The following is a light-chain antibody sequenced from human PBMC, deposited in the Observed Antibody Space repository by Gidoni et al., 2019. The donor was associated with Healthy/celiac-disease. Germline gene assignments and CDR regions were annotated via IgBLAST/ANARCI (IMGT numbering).Light chain of an antibody. CDR1: QSVSSY. Sequence: EIVLTQSPATLSSSPGERATLSCRASQSVSSYLAWYQQKPGQAPRLLIYDASNRATGIPARFSGSGSVTDFTLTISSLEPEDFAFYYCHQRSNWPRMYTFGQGTKLEIK. CDR3: HQRSNWPRMYT. V-gene: IGKV3-11*01. J-gene: IGKJ2*01. CDR2: DAS.